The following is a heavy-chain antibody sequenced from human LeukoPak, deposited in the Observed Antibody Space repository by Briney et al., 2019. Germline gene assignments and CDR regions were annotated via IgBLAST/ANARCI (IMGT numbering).Heavy chain of an antibody. Sequence: SETLSLTCTVSGGSISSYYWSWIRQPPGKGLEWIGYIYYSGSTNYNPSLKSRVTISVDTSKNQFSLKLSSVTAADTAVYYCARDKAAEFDYWGQGTLVTVSS. CDR2: IYYSGST. CDR1: GGSISSYY. J-gene: IGHJ4*02. CDR3: ARDKAAEFDY. D-gene: IGHD6-13*01. V-gene: IGHV4-59*12.